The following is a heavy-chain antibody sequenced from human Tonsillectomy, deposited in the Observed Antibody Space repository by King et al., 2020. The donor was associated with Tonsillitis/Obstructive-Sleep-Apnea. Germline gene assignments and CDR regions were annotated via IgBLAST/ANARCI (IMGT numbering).Heavy chain of an antibody. CDR1: GGSISSGGYS. J-gene: IGHJ4*02. CDR3: ARGGYSYGPVYYFDY. CDR2: IYHSGST. Sequence: QLQESGSGLVKPSQTLSLTCAVSGGSISSGGYSWSWIRQPPGKGLEWIGYIYHSGSTYYNPSLKSRVTISVDRSKNQFSLKLSSVTAADTAVYHCARGGYSYGPVYYFDYWGQGTLVTVSS. D-gene: IGHD5-18*01. V-gene: IGHV4-30-2*01.